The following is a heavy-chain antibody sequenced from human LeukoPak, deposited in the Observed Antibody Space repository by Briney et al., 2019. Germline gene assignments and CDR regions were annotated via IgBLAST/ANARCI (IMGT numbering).Heavy chain of an antibody. D-gene: IGHD6-13*01. J-gene: IGHJ4*02. CDR1: GFTFSSYG. Sequence: GGSLRLSCAASGFTFSSYGMHWVRQAPGKGLEGVAVISYDGSNKYYADSVKGRFTISRDNSKNMLYLQMNSLRAEDTAVYYCAKDLQAGSSGEDYWGQGTLVTVSS. V-gene: IGHV3-30*18. CDR3: AKDLQAGSSGEDY. CDR2: ISYDGSNK.